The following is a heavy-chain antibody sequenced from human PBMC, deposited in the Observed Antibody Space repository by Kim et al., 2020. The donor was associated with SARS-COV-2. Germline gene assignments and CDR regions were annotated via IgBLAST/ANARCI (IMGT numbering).Heavy chain of an antibody. Sequence: GGSLRLSCAASGFTFSSYAMHWVRQAPGKGLEWVAVISYDGSNKYYADSVKGRFTISRDNSKNTLYLQMNSLRPEDTAVYSCYLWFGELGDEPRMDVWGQGTTVTVSS. V-gene: IGHV3-30*04. D-gene: IGHD3-10*01. J-gene: IGHJ6*02. CDR3: YLWFGELGDEPRMDV. CDR2: ISYDGSNK. CDR1: GFTFSSYA.